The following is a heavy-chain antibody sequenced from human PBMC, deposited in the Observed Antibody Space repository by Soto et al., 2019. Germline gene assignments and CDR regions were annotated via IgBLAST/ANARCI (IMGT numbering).Heavy chain of an antibody. Sequence: QVQLGQSGAEVKKTGASVKVSYKVSGYTLTELSMHWVRQAPGKGLEWMGGFDPEDGETIYAQKFQGRVTMTEDTSTDTAYMELSSLRSEDTAVYYCATVGKSAYSSGWYGDYCCQGTLVTVSS. V-gene: IGHV1-24*01. CDR2: FDPEDGET. CDR3: ATVGKSAYSSGWYGDY. D-gene: IGHD6-19*01. CDR1: GYTLTELS. J-gene: IGHJ4*02.